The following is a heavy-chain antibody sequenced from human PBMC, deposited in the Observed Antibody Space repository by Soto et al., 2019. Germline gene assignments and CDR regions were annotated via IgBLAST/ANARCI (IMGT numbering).Heavy chain of an antibody. V-gene: IGHV4-30-2*01. Sequence: SETLSLTCTVSGGSISSRGYSWSWIRQPPGKGLEWIGYIYHSGSIYYNPSLKSRVTISVDRSKNQFSLKLNSVTAADTAVYYCARGPPFLPWGQGTLVTVSS. D-gene: IGHD3-3*02. J-gene: IGHJ5*02. CDR2: IYHSGSI. CDR3: ARGPPFLP. CDR1: GGSISSRGYS.